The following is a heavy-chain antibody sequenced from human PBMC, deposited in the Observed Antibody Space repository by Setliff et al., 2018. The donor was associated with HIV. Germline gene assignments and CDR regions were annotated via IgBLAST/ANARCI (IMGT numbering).Heavy chain of an antibody. D-gene: IGHD5-18*01. J-gene: IGHJ4*02. V-gene: IGHV1-18*01. CDR1: GGNFRFYA. CDR2: ISADNGDT. Sequence: ASVKVSCKASGGNFRFYAFSWVRQAPGQGLEWMGWISADNGDTNYPQKLQGRVTMTTDTSTSTAYMELRSLRSDDTAVYYCAAWDPSRGYSYGYFDYWGQGTLVTVSS. CDR3: AAWDPSRGYSYGYFDY.